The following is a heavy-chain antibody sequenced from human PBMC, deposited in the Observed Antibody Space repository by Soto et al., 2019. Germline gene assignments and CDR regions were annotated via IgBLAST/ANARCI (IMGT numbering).Heavy chain of an antibody. CDR3: AKGRPVQGFFDFWSVSSAFDY. J-gene: IGHJ4*02. Sequence: EVQLLESGGGLVQPGGSLRLSCAASGFTFSSYAMSWVRQPPGKGLEWVSTISGGDVAKYYADSVKGRFTISRDNSKNTLYLQMNSLRAENSAVYYCAKGRPVQGFFDFWSVSSAFDYWGQGTLVTVSS. V-gene: IGHV3-23*01. CDR1: GFTFSSYA. CDR2: ISGGDVAK. D-gene: IGHD3-3*01.